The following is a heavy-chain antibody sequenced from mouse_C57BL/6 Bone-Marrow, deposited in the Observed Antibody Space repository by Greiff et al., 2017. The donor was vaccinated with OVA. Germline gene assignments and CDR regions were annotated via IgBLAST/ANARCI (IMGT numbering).Heavy chain of an antibody. CDR2: IWSGGST. V-gene: IGHV2-2*02. J-gene: IGHJ3*01. CDR3: ARNYGGNGFAC. D-gene: IGHD1-1*02. CDR1: GFSLTSYG. Sequence: QVQLQQSGPGLVQPSQCLSITCTVSGFSLTSYGVHWVRQSPGKGLEWLGVIWSGGSTDYNAAFISRLSISKDKYKSQVIFKMNSLQANDTAIAYCARNYGGNGFACWGQGTLVTVSA.